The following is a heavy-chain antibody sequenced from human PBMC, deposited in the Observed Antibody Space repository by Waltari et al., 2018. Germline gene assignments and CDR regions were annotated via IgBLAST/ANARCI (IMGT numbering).Heavy chain of an antibody. CDR1: GGSISSYY. V-gene: IGHV4-4*07. J-gene: IGHJ4*02. CDR2: IYPSGST. CDR3: ARENTIFGVVTRFDY. D-gene: IGHD3-3*01. Sequence: QVQLQESGPGLVKPSETLSLTCTVSGGSISSYYWSWLRQPAGKGLEWIGRIYPSGSTNYNPSLKSRVTMSVDTSKNQFSLKLSSVTAADTAVYYCARENTIFGVVTRFDYWGQGTLVTVSS.